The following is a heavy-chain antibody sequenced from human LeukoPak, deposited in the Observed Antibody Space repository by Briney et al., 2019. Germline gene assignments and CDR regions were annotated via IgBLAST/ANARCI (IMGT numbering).Heavy chain of an antibody. Sequence: SETLSLTCTVSGYSICSGNYWDWIRQPPGKGLEWIGSIYHSGSTYYNPSLKGRVTISVDTSKNQFSLKLSSVTAADTAVYYCAKRYCSSTTCYDDRGAFDYWGQGTLVTVSS. CDR3: AKRYCSSTTCYDDRGAFDY. D-gene: IGHD2-2*01. CDR2: IYHSGST. J-gene: IGHJ4*02. CDR1: GYSICSGNY. V-gene: IGHV4-38-2*02.